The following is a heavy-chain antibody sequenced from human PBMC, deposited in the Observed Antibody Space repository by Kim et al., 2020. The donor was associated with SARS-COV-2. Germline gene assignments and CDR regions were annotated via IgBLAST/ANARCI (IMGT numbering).Heavy chain of an antibody. CDR3: VNGRSGSASQPRFDH. V-gene: IGHV3-64D*06. CDR1: GFTFSFYH. Sequence: GGSLRLSCSASGFTFSFYHMHWVRQAPGRGLESVAVISLTGDYTYYVASVEGRFTITRDNSKATLYLQMSSLRPEDTAVYYCVNGRSGSASQPRFDHWGRGSSVTVSS. J-gene: IGHJ4*02. D-gene: IGHD2-15*01. CDR2: ISLTGDYT.